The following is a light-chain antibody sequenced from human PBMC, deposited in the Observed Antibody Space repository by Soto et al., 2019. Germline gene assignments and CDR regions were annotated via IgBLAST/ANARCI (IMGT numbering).Light chain of an antibody. CDR2: DAS. Sequence: DIQMTQSPSTLSASVGDRVTITCRASQSISNWLAWYQQKPGKAPKLLIYDASSLHNGVTSRFSGSGSGTEFTLTISSLQPDEFATYYCQQYKTYGGIFGGGTKVEIK. CDR3: QQYKTYGGI. V-gene: IGKV1-5*01. J-gene: IGKJ4*01. CDR1: QSISNW.